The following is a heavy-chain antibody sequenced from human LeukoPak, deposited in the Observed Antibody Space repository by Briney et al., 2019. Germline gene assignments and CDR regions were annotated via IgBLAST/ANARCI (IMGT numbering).Heavy chain of an antibody. Sequence: PGGSLRLSCAASGFTFSSYAMSWVRQAPGKGLEGGSAISGSGAGTYYADSVKGRFTISRDNSKDTLYLQMNSLRADDTAIYYCAKDVRGSNWYLAYFDNWGQGTLVTVSS. CDR2: ISGSGAGT. CDR3: AKDVRGSNWYLAYFDN. CDR1: GFTFSSYA. J-gene: IGHJ4*02. V-gene: IGHV3-23*01. D-gene: IGHD6-13*01.